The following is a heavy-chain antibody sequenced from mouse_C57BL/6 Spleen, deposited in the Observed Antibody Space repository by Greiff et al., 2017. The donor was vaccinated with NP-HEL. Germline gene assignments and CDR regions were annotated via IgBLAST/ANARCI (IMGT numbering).Heavy chain of an antibody. CDR3: TRDRIYYDCRGAMDY. D-gene: IGHD2-4*01. J-gene: IGHJ4*01. CDR1: GFTFSSYA. CDR2: ISSGGDYI. Sequence: EVHLVESGEGLVKPGGSLKLSCAASGFTFSSYAMSWVRQTPEKRLEWVAYISSGGDYIYYADTVKGRFTISRDNARNTLYLQMSSLKSEDTAMYYCTRDRIYYDCRGAMDYWGQGTSVTVSS. V-gene: IGHV5-9-1*02.